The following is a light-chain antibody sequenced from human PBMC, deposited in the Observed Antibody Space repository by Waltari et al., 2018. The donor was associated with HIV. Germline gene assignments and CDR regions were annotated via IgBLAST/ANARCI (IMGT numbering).Light chain of an antibody. CDR1: RDIGTY. CDR2: TAS. V-gene: IGKV1-39*01. CDR3: QESYSIPWT. J-gene: IGKJ1*01. Sequence: DIQMTQSPSSLSASVGDRVTITCRASRDIGTYLNWYQQKPRKAPKSLIYTASSLQSGVPSRFSGSGSGTVFTLTISSLQPEDFATYYCQESYSIPWTFGQGTKVEIK.